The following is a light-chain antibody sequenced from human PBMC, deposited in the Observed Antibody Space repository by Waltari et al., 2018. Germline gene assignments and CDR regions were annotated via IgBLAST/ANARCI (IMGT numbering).Light chain of an antibody. CDR2: GAS. J-gene: IGKJ4*01. Sequence: VVTQSPATLPVSPGERVPLPCRVSQNVGPSLAWYHQKPGQPPRLLIFGASSRASGVPARFSGSGSGTDFTLAISSLQSEEFAVYYCQQYEDWPRHSFGGGTKVQIE. CDR1: QNVGPS. CDR3: QQYEDWPRHS. V-gene: IGKV3-15*01.